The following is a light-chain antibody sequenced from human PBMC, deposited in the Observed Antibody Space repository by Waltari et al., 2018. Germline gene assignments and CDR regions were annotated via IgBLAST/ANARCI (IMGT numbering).Light chain of an antibody. CDR1: QSVPSDY. CDR2: AAS. CDR3: QQYGNLPLT. J-gene: IGKJ4*01. V-gene: IGKV3-20*01. Sequence: EIVLTQSPGTLSLSPGETATPSCRASQSVPSDYLAWYQQKSGQSPRLVIFAASSRATVFPARFSGSGSGTDFTLTITKLEPEDFALYFCQQYGNLPLTFGGGTRIEI.